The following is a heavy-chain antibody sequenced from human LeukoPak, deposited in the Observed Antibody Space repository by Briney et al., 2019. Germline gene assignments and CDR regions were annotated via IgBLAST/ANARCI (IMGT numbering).Heavy chain of an antibody. CDR3: AKANVDIVATMFDY. CDR1: GFTFDDYA. Sequence: GGSLRLSCAASGFTFDDYAMHWVRHAPGKGREWVSGISWNSGSIDYADSVKGRFTISRDNAKNSLYLQMNSLRAEDTALYYCAKANVDIVATMFDYWGQGTLVTVSS. J-gene: IGHJ4*02. CDR2: ISWNSGSI. V-gene: IGHV3-9*01. D-gene: IGHD5-12*01.